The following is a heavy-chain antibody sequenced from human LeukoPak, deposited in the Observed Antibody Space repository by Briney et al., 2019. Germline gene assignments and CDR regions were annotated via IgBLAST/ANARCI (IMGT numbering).Heavy chain of an antibody. CDR3: AKVQDCSSTSCYPISYFDY. J-gene: IGHJ4*02. Sequence: GGSLRLSCAASGFTFSSYAMSWVRQAPGKGLECVSGISGSGDNTYYTASVKGRFTISRDTSKNTLYLQMNSLRAEDTAVYYCAKVQDCSSTSCYPISYFDYWGQGTLVTVSS. V-gene: IGHV3-23*01. CDR1: GFTFSSYA. D-gene: IGHD2-2*01. CDR2: ISGSGDNT.